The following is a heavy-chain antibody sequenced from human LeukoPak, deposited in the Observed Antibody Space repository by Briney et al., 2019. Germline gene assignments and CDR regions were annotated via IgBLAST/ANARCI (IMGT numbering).Heavy chain of an antibody. Sequence: GGSLRLSCAASGFTLSSYAMHWVRQAPGKGLEYVSAISSNGGSTYYANSVKGRFTISRDNSKNTLYLQMGSLRAEDMAVYYCARVGDSSSWYPLDYWGQGTLVTVSS. CDR2: ISSNGGST. V-gene: IGHV3-64*01. CDR1: GFTLSSYA. CDR3: ARVGDSSSWYPLDY. J-gene: IGHJ4*02. D-gene: IGHD6-13*01.